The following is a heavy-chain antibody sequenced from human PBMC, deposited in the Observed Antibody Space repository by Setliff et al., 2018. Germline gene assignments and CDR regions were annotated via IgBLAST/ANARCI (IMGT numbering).Heavy chain of an antibody. V-gene: IGHV1-69*05. CDR2: IIPIFGTT. D-gene: IGHD2-21*02. CDR3: ARESVVVVTTTNYYYYIDV. Sequence: ASVKVSCKASGGAFSNYGITWVRQAPGQGLEWMGGIIPIFGTTTYAQKFLGRVTITTDESSSTGYMELSSLRPEDTAVYFCARESVVVVTTTNYYYYIDVWGEGTTVTVSS. CDR1: GGAFSNYG. J-gene: IGHJ6*03.